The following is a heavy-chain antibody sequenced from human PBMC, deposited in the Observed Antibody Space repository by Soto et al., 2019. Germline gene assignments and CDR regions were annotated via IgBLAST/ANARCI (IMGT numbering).Heavy chain of an antibody. D-gene: IGHD2-21*01. CDR2: IIPIFGTA. Sequence: SVKVSCKASGYTFTSYGISWVRQAPGQGLEWMGGIIPIFGTANYAQKFQGRVTITADESTSTAYMELSSLRSEDTAVYYCARAIEGRYYYYGMDVWGQGTTVTVSS. J-gene: IGHJ6*02. V-gene: IGHV1-69*13. CDR1: GYTFTSYG. CDR3: ARAIEGRYYYYGMDV.